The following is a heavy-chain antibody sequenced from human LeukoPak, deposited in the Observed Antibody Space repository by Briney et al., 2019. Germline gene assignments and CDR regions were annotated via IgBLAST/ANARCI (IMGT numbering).Heavy chain of an antibody. CDR3: AKVGSSSWYIPHYFDY. CDR2: ISGSGGGT. J-gene: IGHJ4*02. CDR1: GFTFSSYA. Sequence: PGGSLRLSCAASGFTFSSYAMSWVRQAPGKGLEWVSAISGSGGGTYYADSVKGRFTISRDNSKNTLYLQMNSLRAEDTAVYYCAKVGSSSWYIPHYFDYWGQGTLVTVSS. D-gene: IGHD6-13*01. V-gene: IGHV3-23*01.